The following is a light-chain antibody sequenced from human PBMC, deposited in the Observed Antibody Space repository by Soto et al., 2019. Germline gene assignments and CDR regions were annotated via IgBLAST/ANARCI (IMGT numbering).Light chain of an antibody. CDR3: QQYNSYSRT. V-gene: IGKV1-5*03. CDR2: KAS. CDR1: QSISSW. J-gene: IGKJ1*01. Sequence: DMQITQSRSPLSASVGDRVTITCRASQSISSWLAWYQQKPGKAPKLLIYKASSLESGVPSRFSGSGSGTEFTLTISSLQPDDFATYYCQQYNSYSRTFGQGTKVDIK.